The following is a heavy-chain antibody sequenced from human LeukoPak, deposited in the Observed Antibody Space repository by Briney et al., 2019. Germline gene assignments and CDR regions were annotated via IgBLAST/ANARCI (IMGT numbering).Heavy chain of an antibody. D-gene: IGHD2-15*01. CDR3: ARVGHDCSGGSCYRGPFDS. CDR1: GGSISSSSYY. V-gene: IGHV4-39*07. Sequence: KPSETLSLTCTVSGGSISSSSYYWGWIRQPPGKGLEWIGSIYYSGSTNYNPSLKSRVTISVDTSKNQFSLNLSSVTAADTAVFYCARVGHDCSGGSCYRGPFDSWGQGTLVTVSS. J-gene: IGHJ4*02. CDR2: IYYSGST.